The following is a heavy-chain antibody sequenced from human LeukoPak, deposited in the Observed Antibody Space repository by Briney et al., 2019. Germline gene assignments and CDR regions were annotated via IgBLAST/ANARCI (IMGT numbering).Heavy chain of an antibody. D-gene: IGHD1-26*01. Sequence: PGGSLRLSCAASGFTFSSYGMHWVRQAPGKGLEWVAVISYDGSNKYYADSVKGRFTISRDNSKNTLYLQMNSLRAEDTAVYYCAKDLPSYVFDYWGQGTLVTVSS. V-gene: IGHV3-30*18. CDR2: ISYDGSNK. CDR3: AKDLPSYVFDY. J-gene: IGHJ4*02. CDR1: GFTFSSYG.